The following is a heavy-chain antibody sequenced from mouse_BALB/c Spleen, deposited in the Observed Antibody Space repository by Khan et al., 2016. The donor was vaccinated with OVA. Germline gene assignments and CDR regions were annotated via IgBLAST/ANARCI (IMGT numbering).Heavy chain of an antibody. CDR1: GYSITSDYA. J-gene: IGHJ4*01. CDR2: ISYSGST. D-gene: IGHD2-3*01. CDR3: YWTDGYYFYAMDY. Sequence: EVQLQESGPGLVNPSQSLSLTCTVTGYSITSDYAWNWIRQFPGNKLEWMGYISYSGSTSYNPSLKSRISITRDTSKNQFFLQLNSVTTEDTATYYCYWTDGYYFYAMDYWGQGTSVTVSS. V-gene: IGHV3-2*02.